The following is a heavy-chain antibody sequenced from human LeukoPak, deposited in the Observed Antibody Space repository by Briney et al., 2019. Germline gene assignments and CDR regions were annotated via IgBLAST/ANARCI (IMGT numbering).Heavy chain of an antibody. CDR1: GGSISGYS. V-gene: IGHV4-59*08. CDR2: IYYSGDT. CDR3: ARQYIDILTGYYRGELYWFFDL. J-gene: IGHJ2*01. Sequence: SETPSLTCTVSGGSISGYSWSWTRQSPGGGLEWIGYIYYSGDTAYNPSLRSRVSISVDTSKNQFSLKLSSVTAADTAVYYCARQYIDILTGYYRGELYWFFDLWGRGTLVTVSS. D-gene: IGHD3-9*01.